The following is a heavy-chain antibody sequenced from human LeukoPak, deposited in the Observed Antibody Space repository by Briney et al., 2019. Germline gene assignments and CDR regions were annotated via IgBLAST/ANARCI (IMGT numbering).Heavy chain of an antibody. D-gene: IGHD3-10*01. J-gene: IGHJ4*02. CDR2: VHDSGST. CDR3: ARVQVGGFLDY. V-gene: IGHV4-59*01. Sequence: SETLSLTCTVSGASISSYYWTWIRLPPGKGLEWIGYVHDSGSTNCNLPLRSRVTMSLDTSKNQISLKLNSVTAADTAVYYCARVQVGGFLDYWGQGTLVTVSS. CDR1: GASISSYY.